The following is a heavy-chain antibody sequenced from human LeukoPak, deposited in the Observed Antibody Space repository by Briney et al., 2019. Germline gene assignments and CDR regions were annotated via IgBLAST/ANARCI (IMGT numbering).Heavy chain of an antibody. D-gene: IGHD3-3*01. CDR2: MNPNSGNT. V-gene: IGHV1-8*01. Sequence: GASVKVSCKASGYTFTSYDINWVRQATGQGLEWMGWMNPNSGNTGYAQKFRGRVTMTRNTSISTAYMELSSLRSEDTAMYYCARGWASPNYDFWSGPMGYFDYWGQGTLVTVSS. CDR3: ARGWASPNYDFWSGPMGYFDY. J-gene: IGHJ4*02. CDR1: GYTFTSYD.